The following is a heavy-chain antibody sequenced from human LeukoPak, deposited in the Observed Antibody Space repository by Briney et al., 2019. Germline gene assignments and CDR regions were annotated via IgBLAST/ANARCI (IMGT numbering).Heavy chain of an antibody. CDR1: GFAFSSYG. CDR3: ARTRTTVTYYFDY. CDR2: ISYDGSNK. Sequence: GGSLGLSCAASGFAFSSYGMHWVRQAPGKGLEWVAVISYDGSNKYYADSVKGRFTISRDNSKNTLYLPMNSLRAEDTAVYYCARTRTTVTYYFDYWGQGTLVTVSS. D-gene: IGHD4-17*01. J-gene: IGHJ4*02. V-gene: IGHV3-30*03.